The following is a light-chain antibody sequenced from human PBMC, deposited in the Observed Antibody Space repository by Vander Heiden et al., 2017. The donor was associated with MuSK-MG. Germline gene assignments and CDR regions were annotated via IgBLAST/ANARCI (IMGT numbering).Light chain of an antibody. CDR3: QQYDDTPRA. CDR2: WAS. V-gene: IGKV4-1*01. Sequence: DFVMTQSPDSLAVSLGERATINCRSSQSVLYSSSNQNYLAWYQQKPGQPPKLLIYWASTRESGVPDRFSGSGSGTNFTLTISSLQAEDVAVYYCQQYDDTPRAFGPGTKVDIK. J-gene: IGKJ3*01. CDR1: QSVLYSSSNQNY.